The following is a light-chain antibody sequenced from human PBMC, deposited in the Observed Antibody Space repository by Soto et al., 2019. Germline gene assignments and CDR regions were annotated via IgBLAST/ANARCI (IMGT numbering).Light chain of an antibody. CDR2: DVS. Sequence: QSALTQPASVSGSPGQSITISCSGSSSDIINYNYVSWCQQHPGQAPKLMIYDVSNRPSGISNRFSGSKSGNTASLTISGLQAEDEADYYCSSYTRSSTYVFGTGTKVTVL. V-gene: IGLV2-14*03. J-gene: IGLJ1*01. CDR3: SSYTRSSTYV. CDR1: SSDIINYNY.